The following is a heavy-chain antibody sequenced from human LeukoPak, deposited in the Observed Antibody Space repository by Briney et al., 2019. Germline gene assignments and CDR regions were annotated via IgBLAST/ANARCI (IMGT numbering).Heavy chain of an antibody. V-gene: IGHV4-59*01. J-gene: IGHJ4*02. CDR1: GGSISSYY. Sequence: SETLSLTCTVSGGSISSYYWSWIRQPPGKGLEWIGYIYYSGSTNYNPSLKSRVTISVDASKNQFSLKLSSVTAADTAVYCCARVPRYCSGGSCYPTASDYWGQGTLVTVSS. D-gene: IGHD2-15*01. CDR3: ARVPRYCSGGSCYPTASDY. CDR2: IYYSGST.